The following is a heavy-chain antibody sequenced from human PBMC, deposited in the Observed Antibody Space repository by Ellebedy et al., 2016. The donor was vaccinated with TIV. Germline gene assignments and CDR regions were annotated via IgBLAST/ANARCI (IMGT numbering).Heavy chain of an antibody. Sequence: GESLKISCTASGFTLTNYWMTWVRQAPGKGLEWVANIRQDGSDMYYVDSVKGRFTISRDNAKNSLYLLMNSLSAEDTGVYYCATDGSYGDYLSPTHAFEIWGQGTMLIVSS. CDR2: IRQDGSDM. J-gene: IGHJ3*02. CDR3: ATDGSYGDYLSPTHAFEI. V-gene: IGHV3-7*01. D-gene: IGHD1-26*01. CDR1: GFTLTNYW.